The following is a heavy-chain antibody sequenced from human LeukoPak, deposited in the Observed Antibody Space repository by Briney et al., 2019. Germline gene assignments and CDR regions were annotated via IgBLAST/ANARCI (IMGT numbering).Heavy chain of an antibody. CDR2: MNPNSGNT. Sequence: GASVKVSCKASGYTFTSYDINWVRQATGQGLEWMGWMNPNSGNTGYAQKFQGRVTMTRNTSISTAYMELSSLRSEDTAVYYCARDDGSRGYSYGDYYYYYMDVWGKGTTVTVSS. J-gene: IGHJ6*03. CDR3: ARDDGSRGYSYGDYYYYYMDV. V-gene: IGHV1-8*01. D-gene: IGHD5-18*01. CDR1: GYTFTSYD.